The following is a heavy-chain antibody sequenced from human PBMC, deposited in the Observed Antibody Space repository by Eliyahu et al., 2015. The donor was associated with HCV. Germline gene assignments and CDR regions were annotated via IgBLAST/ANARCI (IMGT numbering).Heavy chain of an antibody. Sequence: EVQLLESGGNLVQXGGSLXXSXAASXFTFXTCTMYWVRQAPGKGLGWVSGISGGGDNTYYAEFVKGRFTISRDNSENTLYLQMNSLRAEDTALYYCAKDNGVSNAFDIWGQGTMVTVSS. CDR2: ISGGGDNT. J-gene: IGHJ3*02. CDR3: AKDNGVSNAFDI. D-gene: IGHD2-8*01. CDR1: XFTFXTCT. V-gene: IGHV3-23*01.